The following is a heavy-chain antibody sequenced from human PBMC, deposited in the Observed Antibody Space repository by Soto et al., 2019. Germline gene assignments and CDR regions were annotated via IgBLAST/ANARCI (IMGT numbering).Heavy chain of an antibody. Sequence: GGSLRLSCAASGFTFSYAWMNWVRQAPGKGLEWVGHIKSKSDGGTTDYAAPVKGRFTISRDDSRNTVYLQMNSLKTEDTAMYYCGSRHWGQGTLVTVS. V-gene: IGHV3-15*07. CDR2: IKSKSDGGTT. CDR3: GSRH. J-gene: IGHJ4*02. CDR1: GFTFSYAW.